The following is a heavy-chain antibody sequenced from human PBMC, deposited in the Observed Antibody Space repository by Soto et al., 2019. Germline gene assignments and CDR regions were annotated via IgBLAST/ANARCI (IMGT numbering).Heavy chain of an antibody. CDR3: ARGGDLYSSSWYNWFDP. J-gene: IGHJ5*02. CDR1: GGYISGSY. D-gene: IGHD6-13*01. V-gene: IGHV4-59*01. Sequence: SETLSLTCTVSGGYISGSYWSWIRQTPGKVLEWIGYIHYRGSTNYKPSLKHRVTISVDTSENQFSLKLSSVTAADTAVYYCARGGDLYSSSWYNWFDPWGQGTLVTGSS. CDR2: IHYRGST.